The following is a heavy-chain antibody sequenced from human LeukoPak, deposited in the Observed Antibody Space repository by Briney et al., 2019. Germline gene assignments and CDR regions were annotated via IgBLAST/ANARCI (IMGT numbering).Heavy chain of an antibody. CDR2: IKEDGSRE. CDR3: ARDSPGYGAYVS. D-gene: IGHD5-12*01. J-gene: IGHJ1*01. Sequence: GGPVTLFCAASGCPFSPYWMTCLRQAPGRGVEGVANIKEDGSREYYVDSGKGRFTTSRDNAKNSLYLQMDSLTAEGTAVYYCARDSPGYGAYVSWGQGTLVSVSS. CDR1: GCPFSPYW. V-gene: IGHV3-7*01.